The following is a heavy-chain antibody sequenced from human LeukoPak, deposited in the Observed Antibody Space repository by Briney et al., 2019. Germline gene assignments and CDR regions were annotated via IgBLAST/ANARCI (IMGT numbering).Heavy chain of an antibody. CDR2: IYYSGST. V-gene: IGHV4-59*01. CDR1: GGSISSYY. Sequence: SETLSLTCTVSGGSISSYYWSWIRQPPRKGLEWIGYIYYSGSTNYNPSLKSRVTISVDTSKNQFSLKLSSVTAADTAVYYCARGGPNYGGNPAFDYWGQGTLVTVSS. D-gene: IGHD4-23*01. CDR3: ARGGPNYGGNPAFDY. J-gene: IGHJ4*02.